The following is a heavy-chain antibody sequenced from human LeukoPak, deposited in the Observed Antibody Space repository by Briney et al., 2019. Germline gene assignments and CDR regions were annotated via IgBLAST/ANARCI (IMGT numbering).Heavy chain of an antibody. Sequence: SETLSLTCAVYGGSFSGYYWSWIRQPPGKGLEWIGEINHSGSTNYNPSLKSRVTISVDTSKDQFSLKLSSVTAADTAVYYCARGTLVYDILTGYYSPGAFDIWGQGTMVTVSS. CDR1: GGSFSGYY. CDR2: INHSGST. CDR3: ARGTLVYDILTGYYSPGAFDI. V-gene: IGHV4-34*01. D-gene: IGHD3-9*01. J-gene: IGHJ3*02.